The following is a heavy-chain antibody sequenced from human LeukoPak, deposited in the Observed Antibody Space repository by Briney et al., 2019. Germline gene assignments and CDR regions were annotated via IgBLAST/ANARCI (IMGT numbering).Heavy chain of an antibody. D-gene: IGHD4-17*01. CDR1: GFTFTSSS. CDR3: ARDFPTMTTAGAFDI. V-gene: IGHV3-21*01. Sequence: GGSLRLSCAASGFTFTSSSMTWVRQAPGKGLEWVSSISSSSSYIYYADSVKGRFTISRDNAKNSLYLQMNSLRAEDTAVYYCARDFPTMTTAGAFDIWGQGTMVTVSS. CDR2: ISSSSSYI. J-gene: IGHJ3*02.